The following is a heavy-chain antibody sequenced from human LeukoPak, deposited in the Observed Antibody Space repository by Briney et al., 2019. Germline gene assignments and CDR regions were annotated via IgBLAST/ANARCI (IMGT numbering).Heavy chain of an antibody. CDR3: ARAPYSYSSSWGFDY. CDR1: GFTVSSNY. Sequence: GGSLRLSCAASGFTVSSNYMSWVRQAPGKGLEWVAVISYDGSNKYYADSVKGRFTISTDNPKNTLYLQMNSLRAEDTAVYYCARAPYSYSSSWGFDYWGQGTLVTVSS. CDR2: ISYDGSNK. V-gene: IGHV3-30*03. J-gene: IGHJ4*02. D-gene: IGHD6-13*01.